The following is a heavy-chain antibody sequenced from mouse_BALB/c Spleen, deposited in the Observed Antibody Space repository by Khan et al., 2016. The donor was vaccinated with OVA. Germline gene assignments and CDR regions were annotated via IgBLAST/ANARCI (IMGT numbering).Heavy chain of an antibody. CDR1: GFSLTTYG. CDR2: IWSGGNT. D-gene: IGHD2-14*01. J-gene: IGHJ3*01. CDR3: ARNSYMYDFTY. V-gene: IGHV2-4-1*01. Sequence: VQLQESGPGLVQPSQSLSITCTVSGFSLTTYGVHWVRQSPGKGLAWLGLIWSGGNTDYNAAFISRLSISKDNSKSQVFFKMNSLQADDTAIYYCARNSYMYDFTYWGQGTLVTVSA.